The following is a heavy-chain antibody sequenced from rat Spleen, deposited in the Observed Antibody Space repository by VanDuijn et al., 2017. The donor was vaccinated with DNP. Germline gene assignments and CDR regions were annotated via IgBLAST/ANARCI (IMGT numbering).Heavy chain of an antibody. CDR3: TRDYYGYNFNY. CDR1: GFSLTSYN. Sequence: QVQLKESGPGLVQPSQTLSLTCTVSGFSLTSYNVHWVRQPTGKGLEWMGIIWTGGSTDYNSALKSRLSISRDTSKSQVFLKMNSLQPEDTAIYFCTRDYYGYNFNYWGQGVMVTVSS. CDR2: IWTGGST. V-gene: IGHV2-30*01. J-gene: IGHJ2*01. D-gene: IGHD1-9*01.